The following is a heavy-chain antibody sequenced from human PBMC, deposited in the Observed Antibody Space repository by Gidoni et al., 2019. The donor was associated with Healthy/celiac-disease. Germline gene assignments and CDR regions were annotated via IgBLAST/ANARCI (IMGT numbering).Heavy chain of an antibody. CDR2: ISIRSCTI. CDR3: ARGRYSNWGY. J-gene: IGHJ4*02. Sequence: EVQLVESGGGLVQPGGLLRRSCAASGFTFISYSMNWFRQAPGKVLEWVSYISIRSCTIYYADSVKGRFTISRDNAKNSLYLQMNSLRDEDTAVYYCARGRYSNWGYWGQGTLVTVSS. D-gene: IGHD4-4*01. V-gene: IGHV3-48*02. CDR1: GFTFISYS.